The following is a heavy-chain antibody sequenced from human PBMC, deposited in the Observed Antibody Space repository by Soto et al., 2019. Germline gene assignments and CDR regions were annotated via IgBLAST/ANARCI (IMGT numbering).Heavy chain of an antibody. V-gene: IGHV3-33*01. Sequence: GGSLRLSCAASGFTFSSYGMHWVRQAPGKGLEWVAVIWYDGSNKYYADSVKGRFTISRDNSKNTLYLQMNSLRAEDTAVYYCARGPPYYEYYFDYWGQGTLVTVSS. D-gene: IGHD3-22*01. CDR3: ARGPPYYEYYFDY. J-gene: IGHJ4*02. CDR2: IWYDGSNK. CDR1: GFTFSSYG.